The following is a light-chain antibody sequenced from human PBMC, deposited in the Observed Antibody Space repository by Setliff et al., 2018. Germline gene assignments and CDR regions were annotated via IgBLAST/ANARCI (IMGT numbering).Light chain of an antibody. CDR3: SSFVGSSARHV. Sequence: QSALTKPASVSGSPGQSITISCTGTSSDIGGYQYVSWYQHHPGEAPKLMIYDVSQRPSGVSNRFSGSKSGNTASLTISGLQAEDEAHYYCSSFVGSSARHVFGTGTKVTVL. CDR1: SSDIGGYQY. J-gene: IGLJ1*01. V-gene: IGLV2-14*03. CDR2: DVS.